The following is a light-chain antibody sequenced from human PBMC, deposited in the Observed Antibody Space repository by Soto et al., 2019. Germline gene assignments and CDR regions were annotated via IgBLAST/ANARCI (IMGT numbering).Light chain of an antibody. CDR1: QTVHNN. V-gene: IGKV3-15*01. CDR3: QQYTNWPIT. J-gene: IGKJ5*01. CDR2: AVS. Sequence: EVVMTQSPATLSVSPGESVTISCRASQTVHNNYLAWYQQKPGQAPRLLIDAVSARATGIPARFSGSGSGTEFTLTINGLQSEDFAVYYCQQYTNWPITLGQGTRLEIK.